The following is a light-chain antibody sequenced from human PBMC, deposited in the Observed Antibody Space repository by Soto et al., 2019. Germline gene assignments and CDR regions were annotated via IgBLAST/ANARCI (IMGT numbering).Light chain of an antibody. CDR3: QQRGT. Sequence: DIVMTQSPASLSVSPGERDTLSCRASQSVSSNVAWYQQTPAQAPRLLIYGASTRATDIPARFSGSGSGTDFTLTISSLEPEDFAVYYCQQRGTFGGGTKVDIK. CDR1: QSVSSN. CDR2: GAS. J-gene: IGKJ4*01. V-gene: IGKV3-15*01.